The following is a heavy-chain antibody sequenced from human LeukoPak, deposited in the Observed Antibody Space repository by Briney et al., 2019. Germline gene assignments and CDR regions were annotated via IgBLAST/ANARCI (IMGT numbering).Heavy chain of an antibody. Sequence: GGSLRLSCIVSGFIFSDYGMSWVRQAPGKGLTWISYISSSGYNTFQRDSVRGRFTVSRDNGKSALYLQMDSLRAEDTGVYYCVRDRNFGVVTKNGLDVWGQGTTDTVSS. CDR1: GFIFSDYG. CDR2: ISSSGYNT. CDR3: VRDRNFGVVTKNGLDV. V-gene: IGHV3-48*01. J-gene: IGHJ6*02. D-gene: IGHD3-3*01.